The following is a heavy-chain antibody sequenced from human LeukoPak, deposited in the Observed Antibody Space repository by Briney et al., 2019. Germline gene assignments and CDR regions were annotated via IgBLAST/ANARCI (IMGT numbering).Heavy chain of an antibody. CDR2: ISSNGGST. D-gene: IGHD6-19*01. CDR3: ARAGIAVGRSAFDI. J-gene: IGHJ3*02. Sequence: GGSPRLSCAASGFTFSSYAMHWVRQAPGKGLEYVSAISSNGGSTYYANSVKGRFTISRDNSKNTLYLQMGSLRAEDMAVYYCARAGIAVGRSAFDIWGQGTMVTVSS. V-gene: IGHV3-64*01. CDR1: GFTFSSYA.